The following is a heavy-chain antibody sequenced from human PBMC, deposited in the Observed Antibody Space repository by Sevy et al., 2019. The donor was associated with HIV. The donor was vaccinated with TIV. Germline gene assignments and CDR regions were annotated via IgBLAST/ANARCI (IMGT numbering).Heavy chain of an antibody. V-gene: IGHV3-53*01. CDR2: IYSGGST. D-gene: IGHD6-6*01. J-gene: IGHJ4*02. CDR3: ARDLREYSSSSKYYFDY. Sequence: GGSLRLSCAASGFNVNSNYMSWVRRAPGKGLEWVSVIYSGGSTYYADSVKGRFIISRDNSKNTVYLQMNSLRAEDTAVYYCARDLREYSSSSKYYFDYWGQGILVTVSS. CDR1: GFNVNSNY.